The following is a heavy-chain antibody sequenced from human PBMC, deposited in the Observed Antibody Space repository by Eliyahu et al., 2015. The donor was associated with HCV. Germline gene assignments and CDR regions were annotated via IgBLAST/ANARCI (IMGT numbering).Heavy chain of an antibody. Sequence: FDDYGMSWVRQAPGKGLEWVSGINWNGGSTGYADSVKGRFTISRDNAKNSLYLQMNSLRAEDTALYHCARRCSSTSCYAVNYYYYGMDVWGQGTTVTVSS. CDR2: INWNGGST. J-gene: IGHJ6*02. CDR3: ARRCSSTSCYAVNYYYYGMDV. D-gene: IGHD2-2*01. CDR1: FDDYG. V-gene: IGHV3-20*01.